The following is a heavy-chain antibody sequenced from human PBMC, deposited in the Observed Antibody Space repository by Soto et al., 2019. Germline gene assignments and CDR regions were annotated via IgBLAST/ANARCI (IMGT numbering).Heavy chain of an antibody. D-gene: IGHD6-13*01. V-gene: IGHV1-18*01. CDR3: TRGGTAGTFDM. Sequence: QVQLVQSGAEVKKSGASVKVSCKASGYTFTNYGIIWVRQAPGQGLEWMGWISTYNGDTNYAQKLQGRVTMTTDTSTSPAYMELRSLRSDDTALYYCTRGGTAGTFDMWGQGTMVTVSS. CDR1: GYTFTNYG. CDR2: ISTYNGDT. J-gene: IGHJ3*02.